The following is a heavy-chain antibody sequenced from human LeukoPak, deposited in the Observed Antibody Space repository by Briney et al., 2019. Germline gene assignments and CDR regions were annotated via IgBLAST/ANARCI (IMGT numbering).Heavy chain of an antibody. CDR3: TSSFTRSFSCGDCLFGRSH. CDR2: ISSSSSYI. V-gene: IGHV3-21*01. D-gene: IGHD2-21*02. J-gene: IGHJ4*02. CDR1: GFTFSSYS. Sequence: AGGSLRLSCAASGFTFSSYSMNWVRQAPGKGLEWVSSISSSSSYIYYADSVRGRFTISRDNAKNSLYLQMNSLSAEDTAVYYCTSSFTRSFSCGDCLFGRSHWGQGTLVTVSS.